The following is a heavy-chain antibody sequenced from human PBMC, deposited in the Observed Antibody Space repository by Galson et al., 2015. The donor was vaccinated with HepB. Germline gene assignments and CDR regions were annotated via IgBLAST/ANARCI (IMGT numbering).Heavy chain of an antibody. V-gene: IGHV3-33*01. J-gene: IGHJ4*02. CDR3: ARDLEIAAAGVLFY. CDR1: GFTFSSYG. D-gene: IGHD6-13*01. CDR2: IWYDGSNK. Sequence: SLRLSCAASGFTFSSYGMHWVRQAPGKGLEWVAVIWYDGSNKYYADSVKGRFTTSRDNSKNTLYLQMNSLRAEDTAVYYCARDLEIAAAGVLFYWGQGTLVTVSS.